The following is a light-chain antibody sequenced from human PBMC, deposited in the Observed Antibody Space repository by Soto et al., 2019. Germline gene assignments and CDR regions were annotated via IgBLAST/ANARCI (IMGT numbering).Light chain of an antibody. CDR1: QTLSSSH. Sequence: EFVLTQSPDTLSLSPGERATLSCRASQTLSSSHLAWYQQKPGQTPRLLIYAVSSRATGIPDRFSGSGSGTDFTLTIIRLEPEDFAVYYCQYYADSPRLTFGQGTRLEIK. J-gene: IGKJ5*01. CDR3: QYYADSPRLT. V-gene: IGKV3-20*01. CDR2: AVS.